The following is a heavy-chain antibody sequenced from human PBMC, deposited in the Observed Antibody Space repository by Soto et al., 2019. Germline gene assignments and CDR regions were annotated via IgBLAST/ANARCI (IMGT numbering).Heavy chain of an antibody. CDR1: GYTLTELS. Sequence: GASVKVSCKVSGYTLTELSMHWVRQAPGKGLEWMGGFDPEDGETIYAQKFQGRVTMTEDTSTDTAYMELSSLRSEDTAVYYCATDYTVTTFPRQTYYYGMDVWGQGTTVTVSS. V-gene: IGHV1-24*01. D-gene: IGHD4-17*01. CDR3: ATDYTVTTFPRQTYYYGMDV. CDR2: FDPEDGET. J-gene: IGHJ6*02.